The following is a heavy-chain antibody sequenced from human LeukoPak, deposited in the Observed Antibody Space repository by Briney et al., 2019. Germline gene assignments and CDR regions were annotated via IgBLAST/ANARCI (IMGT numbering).Heavy chain of an antibody. Sequence: PGGSLRLSCAASGFTFSSYGMIWVRQAPGKGLEWVSSISGSGSFAYYADSVKGRFTISRDNSKNTLYLQMNSLRAEDTAVYYCAKDHESDFWSGYFDYWGQGTLVTVSS. CDR2: ISGSGSFA. D-gene: IGHD3-3*01. V-gene: IGHV3-23*01. CDR1: GFTFSSYG. J-gene: IGHJ4*02. CDR3: AKDHESDFWSGYFDY.